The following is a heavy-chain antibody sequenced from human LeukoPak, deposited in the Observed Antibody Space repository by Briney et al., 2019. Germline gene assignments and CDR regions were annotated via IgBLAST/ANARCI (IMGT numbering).Heavy chain of an antibody. J-gene: IGHJ3*01. Sequence: TLSLTCSVSGGYISISGFYWNWIRQLPGKGLEWIGYTYNSGNTYYNPSFGSRVTISTDTSMNQFFLKSHSVTAADTAVYYCARSSGWRDAFDFWGRGTMVTVTS. CDR2: TYNSGNT. D-gene: IGHD6-19*01. CDR1: GGYISISGFY. V-gene: IGHV4-31*03. CDR3: ARSSGWRDAFDF.